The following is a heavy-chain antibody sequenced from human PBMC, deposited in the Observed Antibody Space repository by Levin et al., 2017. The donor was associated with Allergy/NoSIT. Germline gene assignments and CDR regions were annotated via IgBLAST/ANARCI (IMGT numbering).Heavy chain of an antibody. CDR3: AKSLSNHGMGVGTPFDY. V-gene: IGHV3-23*01. J-gene: IGHJ4*02. CDR2: ISGSGGST. CDR1: GFTFSSYA. D-gene: IGHD1-14*01. Sequence: GGSLRLSCAASGFTFSSYAMSWVRQAPGKGLEWVSTISGSGGSTSTADSVKGRFTISRDNSKNTLYLQMSSLRAEDTAVYYCAKSLSNHGMGVGTPFDYWGQGTLVTVSS.